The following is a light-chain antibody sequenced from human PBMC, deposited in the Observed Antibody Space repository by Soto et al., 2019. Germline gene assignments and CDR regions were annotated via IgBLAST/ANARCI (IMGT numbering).Light chain of an antibody. J-gene: IGKJ3*01. Sequence: EIVMTQSPATLSASPGERATLSCRASQSVSGNLAWYQQKPGQAPRLLIYGASTRATGIPARFSGSGSGTEFTLTISSLQSEDFALYYCQQYNNWPQTFGPGTKVDIK. CDR3: QQYNNWPQT. CDR1: QSVSGN. CDR2: GAS. V-gene: IGKV3-15*01.